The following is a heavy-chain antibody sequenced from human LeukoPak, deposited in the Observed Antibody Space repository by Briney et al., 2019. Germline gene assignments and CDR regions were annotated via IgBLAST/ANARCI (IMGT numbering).Heavy chain of an antibody. Sequence: SETLSLTCSVSGVSISAYYWSWIRQPAGKGLEWIGRIYPGESIYASENTNYNPFLKSRVSMSGDTSKNQVSLKLRSVTAADTAVYYCARDPTTVTTIFDSWGQGTLVTVSS. V-gene: IGHV4-4*07. CDR1: GVSISAYY. D-gene: IGHD4-17*01. CDR2: IYPGESIYASENT. J-gene: IGHJ4*02. CDR3: ARDPTTVTTIFDS.